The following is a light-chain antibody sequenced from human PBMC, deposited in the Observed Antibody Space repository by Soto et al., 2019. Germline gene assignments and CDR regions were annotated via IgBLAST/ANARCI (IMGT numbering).Light chain of an antibody. CDR1: QSVSSSY. V-gene: IGKV3-20*01. CDR2: GAS. CDR3: QQYGSSLVP. Sequence: EIVLTQSPGTLSVSPGERATLSCRASQSVSSSYLAWYQQKPGQAPRLLIYGASSRAIGIPEMFGGSGSGTDFTLNITRLEPEDFAVYYCQQYGSSLVPFGQGTKLEIK. J-gene: IGKJ2*01.